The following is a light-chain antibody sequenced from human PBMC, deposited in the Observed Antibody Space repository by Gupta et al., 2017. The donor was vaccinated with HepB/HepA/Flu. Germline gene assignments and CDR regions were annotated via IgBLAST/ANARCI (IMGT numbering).Light chain of an antibody. CDR1: QSVTRTY. CDR2: GAS. J-gene: IGKJ3*01. V-gene: IGKV3-20*01. CDR3: QQYCSSPLT. Sequence: EVVLTQSPGTLSLSPGERATLSCRASQSVTRTYLGWYQQKPGQPPRLLIYGASRRATGIPDRFSGSGSGTDFTLTISRLEPEDFAVYYCQQYCSSPLTFGHGTKVDIK.